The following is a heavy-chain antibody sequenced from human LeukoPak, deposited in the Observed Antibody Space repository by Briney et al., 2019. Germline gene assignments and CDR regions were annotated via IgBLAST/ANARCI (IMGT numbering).Heavy chain of an antibody. J-gene: IGHJ4*02. Sequence: GGSLRLSCAASGFTFDDYGMSWVRQAPGKGLEWVSGINWNGGSTGYADSVKGRFTISRDNAKNSLYLQMNSLRAEDTAVYFCARVGALSSSWLLYWGQGTLVTVSS. CDR1: GFTFDDYG. CDR3: ARVGALSSSWLLY. V-gene: IGHV3-20*04. D-gene: IGHD6-13*01. CDR2: INWNGGST.